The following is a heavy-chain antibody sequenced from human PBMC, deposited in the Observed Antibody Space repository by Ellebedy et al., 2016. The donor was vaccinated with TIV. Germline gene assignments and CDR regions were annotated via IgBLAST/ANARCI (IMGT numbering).Heavy chain of an antibody. Sequence: MPSETLSLTCTVSGGSISSSSYSWGWIRQPPGEGLEWIGSIFYSGNTYYFPSLKSRVTITKDTSKNQFSLRLSSVTAADTAVYYCASVDGYNYANFHYWGQGTLVTVSS. J-gene: IGHJ4*02. CDR3: ASVDGYNYANFHY. CDR2: IFYSGNT. CDR1: GGSISSSSYS. V-gene: IGHV4-39*07. D-gene: IGHD5-24*01.